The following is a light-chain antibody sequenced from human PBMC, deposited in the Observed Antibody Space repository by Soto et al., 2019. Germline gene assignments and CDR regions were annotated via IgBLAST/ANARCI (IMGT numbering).Light chain of an antibody. V-gene: IGLV2-14*01. CDR3: SSYRSGSTLV. CDR2: DVN. Sequence: QSALTQPASVSGSPGQSITISCTGTSSDVGGSNYVSWYQQHPGKAPKLMIYDVNNRPSGISNRFSGSKSGNTASLTISGLQAEHEADHYCSSYRSGSTLVFGGGTKLTVL. CDR1: SSDVGGSNY. J-gene: IGLJ2*01.